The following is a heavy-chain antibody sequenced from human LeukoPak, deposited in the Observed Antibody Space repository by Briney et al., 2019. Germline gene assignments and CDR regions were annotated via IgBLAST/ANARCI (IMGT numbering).Heavy chain of an antibody. CDR3: ARHVGSFGSSHFDY. V-gene: IGHV4-59*08. Sequence: SETLSLTCTVSGGSISSYYWTWIRQPPGQGLDWIGYIYYSGSANYSPSLKSRVTISIDTSKDQFSLRLSSVTAADTAVYYCARHVGSFGSSHFDYWGQGTLVTVSS. D-gene: IGHD6-13*01. J-gene: IGHJ4*02. CDR2: IYYSGSA. CDR1: GGSISSYY.